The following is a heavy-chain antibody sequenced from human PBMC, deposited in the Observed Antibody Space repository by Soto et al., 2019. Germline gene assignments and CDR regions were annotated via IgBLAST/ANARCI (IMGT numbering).Heavy chain of an antibody. V-gene: IGHV1-69*02. J-gene: IGHJ6*02. CDR2: IIPILGIA. Sequence: QVQLVQSGAEVKKPGSSVKVSCKASGGTFSSYTISWVRQAPGQGLEWMGRIIPILGIANYAQKFQGRVTITADKSTSTAYMELSSLRSEDTAVYYCARGVLVVAATPLGYGMDVWGQGTTVTVSS. CDR3: ARGVLVVAATPLGYGMDV. CDR1: GGTFSSYT. D-gene: IGHD2-15*01.